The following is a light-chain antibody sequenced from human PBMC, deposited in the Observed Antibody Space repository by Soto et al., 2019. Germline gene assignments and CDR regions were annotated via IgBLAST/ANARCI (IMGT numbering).Light chain of an antibody. V-gene: IGLV2-14*01. Sequence: QSVLTQPAPVSGSPGKSIKLSCTGTISDFVIYNYVSWYQQHPGKAPKLMLCGVSNRPSGVSNRFSGSKSGNTASLTISGLQAEDEADYYCSSHTTSSALQVFGTGTKVTVL. CDR1: ISDFVIYNY. CDR3: SSHTTSSALQV. J-gene: IGLJ1*01. CDR2: GVS.